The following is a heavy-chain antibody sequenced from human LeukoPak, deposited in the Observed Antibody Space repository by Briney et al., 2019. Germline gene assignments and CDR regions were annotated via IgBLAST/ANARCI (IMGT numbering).Heavy chain of an antibody. Sequence: SETLFLTCAVYGGSFSGYYWSWIRQPPGKGLEWIGEINHSGSTNYNPSLKSRVTISVDTSKNQFSLKLSSVTAADTAVYYCARVDCGGDCYGGFDYWGQGTLVTVSS. CDR2: INHSGST. CDR1: GGSFSGYY. D-gene: IGHD2-21*02. CDR3: ARVDCGGDCYGGFDY. V-gene: IGHV4-34*01. J-gene: IGHJ4*02.